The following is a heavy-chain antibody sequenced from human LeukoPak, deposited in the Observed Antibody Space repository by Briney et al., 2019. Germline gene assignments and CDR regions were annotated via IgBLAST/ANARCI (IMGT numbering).Heavy chain of an antibody. J-gene: IGHJ4*02. CDR1: GFTFTTYW. CDR3: AKRSSYFDY. CDR2: ISGSGGST. Sequence: GSLRLSCAASGFTFTTYWMHWVRQAPGKGLEWVSAISGSGGSTYYADSVKGRFTISRDNSKNTLYLQMNSLRAEDTAVYYCAKRSSYFDYWAREPWSPPPQ. V-gene: IGHV3-23*01. D-gene: IGHD1-26*01.